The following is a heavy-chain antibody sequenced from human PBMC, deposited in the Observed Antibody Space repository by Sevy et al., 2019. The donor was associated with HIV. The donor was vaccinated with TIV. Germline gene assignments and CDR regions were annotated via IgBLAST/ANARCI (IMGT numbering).Heavy chain of an antibody. D-gene: IGHD3-3*01. Sequence: SETLSLTCTVSGGSISSYYWSWIRQAPGKGLEWIGYIFYTGSTNYNPSLKSRLTISIDTSKNQFSLEVNSVTAAVTAVYYCASLAIFGGNYYYGMDVWGHGTTVTVSS. CDR1: GGSISSYY. CDR2: IFYTGST. CDR3: ASLAIFGGNYYYGMDV. J-gene: IGHJ6*02. V-gene: IGHV4-59*01.